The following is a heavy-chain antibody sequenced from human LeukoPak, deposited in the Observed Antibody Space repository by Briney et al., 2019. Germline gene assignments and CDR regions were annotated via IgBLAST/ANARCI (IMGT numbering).Heavy chain of an antibody. D-gene: IGHD1-14*01. CDR2: INPSGGST. Sequence: GASVKVSCKASGYTFTSYYMLWVRQAPGQGLEWMGIINPSGGSTSYAQKFQGRVTMTRDTSTRTVYMELSRLRSERTAVYYCAALAGPPPEFDYWGQGTLVTVSS. CDR1: GYTFTSYY. J-gene: IGHJ4*02. V-gene: IGHV1-46*01. CDR3: AALAGPPPEFDY.